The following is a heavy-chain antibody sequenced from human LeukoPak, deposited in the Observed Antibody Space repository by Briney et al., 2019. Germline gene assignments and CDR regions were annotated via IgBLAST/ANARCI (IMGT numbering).Heavy chain of an antibody. J-gene: IGHJ4*02. CDR2: IYYSGST. CDR1: GDSISSSNYY. V-gene: IGHV4-39*07. D-gene: IGHD3-9*01. Sequence: SETLSLTCTVSGDSISSSNYYWGWIRQPPGKGLEWIVTIYYSGSTYYNPSLKSRVTISVDMSKNRFSLKLSSVTAADTAVYYCAREGLRYFGWLSPYYFDYWGQGTLVTVSS. CDR3: AREGLRYFGWLSPYYFDY.